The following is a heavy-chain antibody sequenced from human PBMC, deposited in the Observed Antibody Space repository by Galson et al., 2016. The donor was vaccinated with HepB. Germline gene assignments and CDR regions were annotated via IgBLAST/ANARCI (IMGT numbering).Heavy chain of an antibody. D-gene: IGHD4-23*01. J-gene: IGHJ4*02. CDR1: GYTFSTYD. V-gene: IGHV1-69*06. CDR2: IISVFGTP. CDR3: VRSWTTVVTPGPFDY. Sequence: SVKVSCKASGYTFSTYDISWVRRTPGQGLEWVGGIISVFGTPKYAQKFQGRVTITADTSTSTAYMELSSLRSGDTAVYYCVRSWTTVVTPGPFDYWGQGTLLTVSS.